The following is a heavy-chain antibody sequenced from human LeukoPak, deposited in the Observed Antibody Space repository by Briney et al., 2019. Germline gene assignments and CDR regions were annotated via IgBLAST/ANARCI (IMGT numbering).Heavy chain of an antibody. D-gene: IGHD6-13*01. V-gene: IGHV3-74*01. CDR3: AKEGYSRGYYSYYYMDV. J-gene: IGHJ6*03. CDR1: GFTFNNYW. CDR2: ISPGGSST. Sequence: TGGSLRLSCMVSGFTFNNYWMHWVRQGPGKGPAWVSYISPGGSSTYYADSVKGRFTISRDNSKNTLYVQMNSLRAEDTAVYYCAKEGYSRGYYSYYYMDVWGKGTTVTVSS.